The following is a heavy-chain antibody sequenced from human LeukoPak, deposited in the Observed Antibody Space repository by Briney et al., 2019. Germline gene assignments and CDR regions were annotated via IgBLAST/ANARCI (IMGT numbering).Heavy chain of an antibody. CDR3: AKGGTSSGSYYFDY. J-gene: IGHJ4*02. D-gene: IGHD6-19*01. V-gene: IGHV3-21*04. Sequence: GGSLRLSCAASGFTFNIYSINWVRQAPGKGLEWVSAISSSSSYIYYADSVKGRFTISRDNSKNTLYLQMNSLRAEDTAVYYCAKGGTSSGSYYFDYWGQGTLVTISS. CDR2: ISSSSSYI. CDR1: GFTFNIYS.